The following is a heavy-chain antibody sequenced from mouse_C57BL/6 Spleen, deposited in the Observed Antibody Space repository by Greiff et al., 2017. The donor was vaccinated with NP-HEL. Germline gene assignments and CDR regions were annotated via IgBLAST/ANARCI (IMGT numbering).Heavy chain of an antibody. D-gene: IGHD2-4*01. CDR1: GFTFSDYG. Sequence: EVMLVESGGGLVKPGGSLKLSCAASGFTFSDYGMHWVRQAPEKGLEWVAYISSGSSTIYYADTVKGRFTISRDNAKNTLFLQMTSLRSEDTAMYYCASPYDYDYAMDYWGQGTSVTVSS. V-gene: IGHV5-17*01. CDR3: ASPYDYDYAMDY. CDR2: ISSGSSTI. J-gene: IGHJ4*01.